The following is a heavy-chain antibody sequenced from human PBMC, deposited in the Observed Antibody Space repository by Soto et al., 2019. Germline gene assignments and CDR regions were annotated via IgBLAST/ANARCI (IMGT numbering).Heavy chain of an antibody. V-gene: IGHV3-74*01. CDR3: ARDVQLQSFDY. D-gene: IGHD6-6*01. Sequence: PGGSLRLSCAASGFTFRSYSMHWVRQAPGKGLVWVSRINSDGSTTTYADSVKGRFTISRDNAKNTVYLQMNSLRAEDTAVYYCARDVQLQSFDYWGQGTLVTVSS. CDR2: INSDGSTT. CDR1: GFTFRSYS. J-gene: IGHJ4*02.